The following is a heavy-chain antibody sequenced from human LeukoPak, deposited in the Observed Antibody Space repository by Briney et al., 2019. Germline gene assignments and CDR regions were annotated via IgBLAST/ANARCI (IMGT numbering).Heavy chain of an antibody. CDR3: ARLSYYDSSGYYDESGFDY. J-gene: IGHJ4*02. D-gene: IGHD3-22*01. Sequence: GASVKVSYKASGYTFTSYAMNWVRQAPGQGLEWMGWINTNTGNPTYAQGFTGRFVFSLDTSVSTAYLQISSLKAEDTAVYYCARLSYYDSSGYYDESGFDYWGQGTLVTVSS. V-gene: IGHV7-4-1*02. CDR2: INTNTGNP. CDR1: GYTFTSYA.